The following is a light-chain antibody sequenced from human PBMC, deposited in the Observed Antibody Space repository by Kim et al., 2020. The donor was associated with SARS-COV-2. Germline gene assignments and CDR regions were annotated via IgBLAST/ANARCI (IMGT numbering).Light chain of an antibody. J-gene: IGLJ2*01. CDR1: SSDFGGYNY. CDR2: DVS. Sequence: GQSITISCTGTSSDFGGYNYVSWYQQHPGKAPKRMIYDVSNRPSGVSNRFSGSKSGNTASLTISGLQAEDEADYYCSSYTSSSTLVFGGGTQLTVL. V-gene: IGLV2-14*03. CDR3: SSYTSSSTLV.